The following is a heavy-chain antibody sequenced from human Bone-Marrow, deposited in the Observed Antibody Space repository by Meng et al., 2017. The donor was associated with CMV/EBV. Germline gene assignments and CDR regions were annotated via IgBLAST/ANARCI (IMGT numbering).Heavy chain of an antibody. J-gene: IGHJ3*02. Sequence: GESLKISCAASGFTFSSYNMNWVRQAPGKGLEWVSYISSSSTTIYYAGSVKGRFTISRDNAKNSLYLRMHSLRAEDTAVYYCARGYPYDAFDIWGQGTMVTVSS. CDR1: GFTFSSYN. D-gene: IGHD1-14*01. CDR3: ARGYPYDAFDI. CDR2: ISSSSTTI. V-gene: IGHV3-48*04.